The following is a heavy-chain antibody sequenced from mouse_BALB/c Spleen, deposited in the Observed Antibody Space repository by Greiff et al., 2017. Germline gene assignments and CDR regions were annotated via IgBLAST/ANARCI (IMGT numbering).Heavy chain of an antibody. CDR2: SRNKANDYTT. CDR3: ARDAKSEYFDV. Sequence: DVHLVESGGGLVQPGGSLRLSCATSGFTFSDFYMEWVRQPPGKRLEWIAASRNKANDYTTEYSASVKGRFIVSRDTSQSILYLQMNALRAEDTAIYYCARDAKSEYFDVWGAGTTVTVSS. CDR1: GFTFSDFY. J-gene: IGHJ1*01. V-gene: IGHV7-1*02.